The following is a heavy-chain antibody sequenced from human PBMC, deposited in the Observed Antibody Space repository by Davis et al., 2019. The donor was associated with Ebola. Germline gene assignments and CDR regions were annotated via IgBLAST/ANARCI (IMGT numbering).Heavy chain of an antibody. D-gene: IGHD3-10*01. CDR2: IWYDGSNK. CDR1: GFTFSSYG. CDR3: AREGCRESFLRYYGMDV. J-gene: IGHJ6*02. Sequence: GGSLRLSCAASGFTFSSYGMHWVRQAPGKGLEWVAVIWYDGSNKYYADSVKGRFTISRDNSKNTLYLQMNSLRAEDTAVYYCAREGCRESFLRYYGMDVWGQGTTVTVSS. V-gene: IGHV3-33*01.